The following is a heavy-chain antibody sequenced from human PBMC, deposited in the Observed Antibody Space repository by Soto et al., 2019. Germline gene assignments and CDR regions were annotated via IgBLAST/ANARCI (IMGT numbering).Heavy chain of an antibody. CDR3: ARSLNSGYDYYYYMDV. D-gene: IGHD5-12*01. Sequence: GGSLRLSCAASGFTFSDYYMSWIRQAPGKGLEWVSYISSSDSTIYYADSVKGRFTISRDNAKNSLYLQMNSLRAGDTAVYYCARSLNSGYDYYYYMDVWGKGTTVTVSS. CDR1: GFTFSDYY. J-gene: IGHJ6*03. CDR2: ISSSDSTI. V-gene: IGHV3-11*01.